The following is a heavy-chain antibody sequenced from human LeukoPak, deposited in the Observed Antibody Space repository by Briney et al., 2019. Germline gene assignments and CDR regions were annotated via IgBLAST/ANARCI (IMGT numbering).Heavy chain of an antibody. J-gene: IGHJ5*02. CDR3: ARDFGYDWNNCFAP. D-gene: IGHD1-1*01. CDR1: GDSVSSNSVA. CDR2: TYYRSKWYN. V-gene: IGHV6-1*01. Sequence: SQTLSLTCAISGDSVSSNSVAWNWIRQSPSRGLEWLGRTYYRSKWYNDYAVSVKSRISINADTSKNQFSLQLNSVTPEDTAVYYCARDFGYDWNNCFAPWGQGTLVTVSS.